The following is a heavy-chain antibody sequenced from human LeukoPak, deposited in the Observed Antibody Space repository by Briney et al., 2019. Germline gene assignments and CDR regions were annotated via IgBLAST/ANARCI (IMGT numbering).Heavy chain of an antibody. D-gene: IGHD6-13*01. V-gene: IGHV3-30*01. J-gene: IGHJ4*02. Sequence: PGGSLRLSCAASGFTFSSYAMHWVRQAPGKGLEWVAVISYDGSNKYYADSVKGRFTISRDNSKNTLYLQMNSLRAEDTAVYYCARSNSWLDYWGRGTLVTVSS. CDR1: GFTFSSYA. CDR3: ARSNSWLDY. CDR2: ISYDGSNK.